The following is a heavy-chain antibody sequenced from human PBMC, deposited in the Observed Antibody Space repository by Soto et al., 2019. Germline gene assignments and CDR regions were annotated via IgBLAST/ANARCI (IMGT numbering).Heavy chain of an antibody. J-gene: IGHJ3*02. CDR1: GYSLTSYW. Sequence: PGQYLQNPSKGSGYSLTSYWIGWVRQMPGKGLERMGIIYPGDSDTRYSPSFQGQVTISADKSISAAYLQWSSLKSSVTSTYYFARHLVAPDYYDSSRSSYESFVIWCQGIM. V-gene: IGHV5-51*01. D-gene: IGHD3-22*01. CDR2: IYPGDSDT. CDR3: ARHLVAPDYYDSSRSSYESFVI.